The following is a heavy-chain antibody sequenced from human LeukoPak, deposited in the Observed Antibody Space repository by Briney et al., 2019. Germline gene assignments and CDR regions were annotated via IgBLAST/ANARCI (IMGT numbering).Heavy chain of an antibody. J-gene: IGHJ3*02. D-gene: IGHD3-22*01. Sequence: SETLSLTCTVSGGSISIYYWSWIRQPPGKGLEWVGYIYDSGSTNYNPPLKSRVTISVDTSKNQFSLKLCSVTAADTAVYYCASLTTAEAFDIWGQGTMVTVSS. CDR2: IYDSGST. CDR3: ASLTTAEAFDI. CDR1: GGSISIYY. V-gene: IGHV4-59*01.